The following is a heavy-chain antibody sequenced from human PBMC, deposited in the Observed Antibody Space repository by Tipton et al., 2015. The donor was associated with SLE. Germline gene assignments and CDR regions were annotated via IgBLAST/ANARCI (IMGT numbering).Heavy chain of an antibody. CDR1: GGSISSSSYY. D-gene: IGHD4-17*01. CDR3: AREGQDYGVLDY. CDR2: IYYSGTT. V-gene: IGHV4-39*07. Sequence: TLSLTCNVSGGSISSSSYYWGWIRQPPGKGLEWIGSIYYSGTTYYNPSLKSRVTISVDTSKNQFSLKLSSVTAADTAVYYCAREGQDYGVLDYWGQGTLVTVSS. J-gene: IGHJ4*02.